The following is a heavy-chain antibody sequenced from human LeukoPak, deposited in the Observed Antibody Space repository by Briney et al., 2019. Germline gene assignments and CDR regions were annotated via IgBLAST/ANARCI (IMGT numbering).Heavy chain of an antibody. CDR2: ISAYNGNT. V-gene: IGHV1-18*01. J-gene: IGHJ4*02. D-gene: IGHD3-9*01. Sequence: ASVKASCKASGYTFTSYGISWVRQAPGQGLEWMGWISAYNGNTNYAQKLQGRVTMTTDTSTSTAYMELRSLRSDDTAVYYCARDPAYYDILTGYYTSLYYFDYWGQGTLVTVSS. CDR3: ARDPAYYDILTGYYTSLYYFDY. CDR1: GYTFTSYG.